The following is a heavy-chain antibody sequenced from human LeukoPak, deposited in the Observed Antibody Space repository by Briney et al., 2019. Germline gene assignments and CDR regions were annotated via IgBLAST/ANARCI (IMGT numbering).Heavy chain of an antibody. V-gene: IGHV1-2*06. J-gene: IGHJ4*02. CDR3: ARVNYYDSSGYYRDY. CDR1: GYTFTGYY. CDR2: INPNSGGT. D-gene: IGHD3-22*01. Sequence: ASVKVSCKASGYTFTGYYMHWVRQAPGQGLGWMGRINPNSGGTNYAQKFQGRVTMTRDTSISTAYMELSRLRSDDTAVYYCARVNYYDSSGYYRDYWGQGTLVTVSS.